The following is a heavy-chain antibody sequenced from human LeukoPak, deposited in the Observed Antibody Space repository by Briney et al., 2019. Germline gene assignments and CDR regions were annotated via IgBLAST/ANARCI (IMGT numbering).Heavy chain of an antibody. V-gene: IGHV4-39*01. Sequence: ASETLSLTCTVSGGSISNNNYYWGWIRQPPGKGLEWIVTMYYSGSTYYNPSLKSRVTISVDTSKNQFSLKLSSVTAADTAVYYCARRRFGDPGADPWGQGTLVTVSS. CDR3: ARRRFGDPGADP. D-gene: IGHD3-10*01. CDR1: GGSISNNNYY. J-gene: IGHJ5*02. CDR2: MYYSGST.